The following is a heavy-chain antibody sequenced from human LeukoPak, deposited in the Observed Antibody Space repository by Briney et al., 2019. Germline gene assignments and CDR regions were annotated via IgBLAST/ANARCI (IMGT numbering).Heavy chain of an antibody. D-gene: IGHD3-9*01. CDR1: GGSLSGYY. CDR3: TRGPPNFDWLPFDY. CDR2: VNSGGST. V-gene: IGHV4-34*01. Sequence: SETLSLTCAVYGGSLSGYYWSWIRQPPGKGLEWIGEVNSGGSTNYNPSLKSRLTISIDSSKNQFSLKLTSVTAADTAVYYCTRGPPNFDWLPFDYWGPGTLVTVSS. J-gene: IGHJ4*02.